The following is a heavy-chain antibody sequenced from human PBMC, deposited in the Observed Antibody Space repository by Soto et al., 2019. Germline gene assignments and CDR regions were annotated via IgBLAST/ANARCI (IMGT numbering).Heavy chain of an antibody. CDR2: ISSSSSYT. CDR3: ARAVDDYGGNSDGGFDY. J-gene: IGHJ4*02. CDR1: GFTFSDYY. V-gene: IGHV3-11*06. Sequence: GGSLRLSCAASGFTFSDYYMSWIRQAPGKGLEWVSYISSSSSYTNYADTVKGRFTISRDNAKNSLYLQMNSLRAEDTAVYYCARAVDDYGGNSDGGFDYWGQGTLVTVSS. D-gene: IGHD4-17*01.